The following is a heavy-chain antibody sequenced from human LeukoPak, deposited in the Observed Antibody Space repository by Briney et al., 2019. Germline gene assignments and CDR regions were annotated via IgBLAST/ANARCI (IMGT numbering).Heavy chain of an antibody. J-gene: IGHJ4*02. D-gene: IGHD2/OR15-2a*01. CDR2: MESNPAGGRT. V-gene: IGHV3-15*04. CDR3: TTLAFDVHY. CDR1: GFTFVNAW. Sequence: KAGGSLRLSCAASGFTFVNAWMTWVRQAPGKGLEWVGRMESNPAGGRTDYAAPVKGRFTISSDDSRSTLYLQLNNLRAEDTAVYYCTTLAFDVHYWGRGTLITVSS.